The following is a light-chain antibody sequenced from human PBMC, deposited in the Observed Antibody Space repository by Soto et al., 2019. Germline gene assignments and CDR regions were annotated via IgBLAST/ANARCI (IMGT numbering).Light chain of an antibody. CDR1: SSDVGSYNL. V-gene: IGLV2-23*01. CDR3: CSYAGCSTVYV. J-gene: IGLJ1*01. Sequence: QSVLTQPASVSGSPGQSITISCTGTSSDVGSYNLVSWYQQRPGQAPKLIIYEGNKRPSGVSNRFSASKSANTASLTISGLQAEDEADYYCCSYAGCSTVYVFGTGTKVTVL. CDR2: EGN.